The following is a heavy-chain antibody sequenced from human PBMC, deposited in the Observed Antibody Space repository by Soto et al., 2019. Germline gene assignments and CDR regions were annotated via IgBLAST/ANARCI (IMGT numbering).Heavy chain of an antibody. CDR3: PRANNYVDY. J-gene: IGHJ4*02. CDR2: ISRSGNNI. Sequence: QVQLVESGGGLVEPGGSLRLSCAASGFTFSDSYMNWIRQTPGKGLEWVSYISRSGNNIYYADSVKGRFTISRDNAKNSLYLQMNSLRAEDTAVYYCPRANNYVDYWGRGTLVTVSS. V-gene: IGHV3-11*01. CDR1: GFTFSDSY.